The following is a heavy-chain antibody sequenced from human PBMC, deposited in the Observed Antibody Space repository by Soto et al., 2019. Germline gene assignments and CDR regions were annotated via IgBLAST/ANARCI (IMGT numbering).Heavy chain of an antibody. Sequence: WGTLSLTSSVSRGSINNYYWTLIRQPPGKGLEWIGYVSYSGRTNYNPSLKSRVNMFVDKSKNQFSLNLTSVTAADTAVYYCARLQYTLVTAIDVWGQGTMVTVSS. J-gene: IGHJ3*01. CDR2: VSYSGRT. V-gene: IGHV4-59*03. CDR3: ARLQYTLVTAIDV. D-gene: IGHD2-21*01. CDR1: RGSINNYY.